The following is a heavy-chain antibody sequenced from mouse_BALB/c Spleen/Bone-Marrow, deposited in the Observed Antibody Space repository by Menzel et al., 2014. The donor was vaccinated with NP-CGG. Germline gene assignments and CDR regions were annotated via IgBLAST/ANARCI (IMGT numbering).Heavy chain of an antibody. CDR2: ISSGGSYT. J-gene: IGHJ4*01. CDR1: GFTFSSYT. Sequence: EVKLVESGGGLVKPGGSLKLSCAASGFTFSSYTMSWVRQTPEKRLEWVATISSGGSYTYYPDSVKGRFTISRDNAKNTLYLQMSSLKSEDTAMYYCTRDLYDGYSYYAMDYWGQGPSVTVSS. CDR3: TRDLYDGYSYYAMDY. D-gene: IGHD2-3*01. V-gene: IGHV5-6-4*01.